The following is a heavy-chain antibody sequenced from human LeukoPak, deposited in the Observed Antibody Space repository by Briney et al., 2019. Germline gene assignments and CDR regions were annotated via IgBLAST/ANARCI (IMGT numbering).Heavy chain of an antibody. D-gene: IGHD1-26*01. J-gene: IGHJ6*03. CDR3: ARDNSFSGSRYYYYWTS. Sequence: SVKVSCKASGGTFSSYGISWVRQAPGQGLEWMGRINPIFGVANYAQKFQGRLTITADKSTSTAYMELNSLRSEDTAIYYCARDNSFSGSRYYYYWTSGAKGQRSPSP. CDR2: INPIFGVA. CDR1: GGTFSSYG. V-gene: IGHV1-69*04.